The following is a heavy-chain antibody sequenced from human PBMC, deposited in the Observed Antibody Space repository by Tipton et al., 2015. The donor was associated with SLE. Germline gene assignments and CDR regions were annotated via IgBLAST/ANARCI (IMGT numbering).Heavy chain of an antibody. D-gene: IGHD5-24*01. CDR3: ARGDVD. J-gene: IGHJ4*02. Sequence: TLSLTCTVSGASISNSLYHWGWIRQPPGKSLEWIGSIYYTGSANYNPALISRVSMSVDISKNQFFLTLRSVTAADTAVYFCARGDVDWGQGTLVTVSS. V-gene: IGHV4-39*07. CDR2: IYYTGSA. CDR1: GASISNSLYH.